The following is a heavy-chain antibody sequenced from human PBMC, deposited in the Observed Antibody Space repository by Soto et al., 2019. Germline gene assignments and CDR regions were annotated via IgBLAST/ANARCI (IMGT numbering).Heavy chain of an antibody. CDR3: ARHSLQHDSSGYYPFDY. CDR1: GGSISSSSYY. Sequence: SETLSLTCTVSGGSISSSSYYWGWIRQPPGKGLEWIGSIYYSGSTYYNPSLKSRVTISVDTSKNQFSLKLSSVTAADTAVYYCARHSLQHDSSGYYPFDYWGQGTLVTVSS. V-gene: IGHV4-39*01. D-gene: IGHD3-22*01. CDR2: IYYSGST. J-gene: IGHJ4*02.